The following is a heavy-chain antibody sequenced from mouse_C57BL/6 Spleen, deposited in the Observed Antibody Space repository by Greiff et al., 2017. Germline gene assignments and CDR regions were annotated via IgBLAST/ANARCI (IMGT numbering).Heavy chain of an antibody. CDR1: GYAFSSYW. CDR2: IYPGDGDT. D-gene: IGHD1-1*01. Sequence: VQLQQSGAELVKPGASVKISCKASGYAFSSYWMNWVKQRPGKGLEWIGQIYPGDGDTNYNEKFKGKATLTADKSSSTAYMQLSSLTSEVSAVYFCARSNYYGSSSLDFWGRGTVITVTAAS. J-gene: IGHJ1*03. V-gene: IGHV1-80*01. CDR3: ARSNYYGSSSLDFWG.